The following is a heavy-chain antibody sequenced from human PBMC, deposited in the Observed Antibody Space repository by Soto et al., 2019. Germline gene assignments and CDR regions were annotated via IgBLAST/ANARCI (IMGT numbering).Heavy chain of an antibody. CDR3: IRRYCSGGGCYSDFDY. J-gene: IGHJ4*02. CDR1: GFTLSGFD. V-gene: IGHV3-73*01. D-gene: IGHD2-15*01. Sequence: GGSLRLSCAASGFTLSGFDIHWVRQASGEGLEWVGRIKTKVESYATELAASVKGRFTLSRDDPKNTAYLEMNSLKAEDTAVYYCIRRYCSGGGCYSDFDYWGQETLVTVPS. CDR2: IKTKVESYAT.